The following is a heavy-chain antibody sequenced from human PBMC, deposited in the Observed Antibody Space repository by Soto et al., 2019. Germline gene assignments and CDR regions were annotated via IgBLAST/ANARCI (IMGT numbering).Heavy chain of an antibody. CDR3: ASWAGGYSGYVDY. Sequence: QVQLQESGPGLVKPSQTLSPTCTVSGGSISRGDNYWSWIRQHPGKGLEWIGYIYYSGSPYYNPSLQGRLTISVDTSKNQFSLKLSSVTAADTAVYYCASWAGGYSGYVDYWGQGTLVTVSS. CDR2: IYYSGSP. D-gene: IGHD5-12*01. CDR1: GGSISRGDNY. V-gene: IGHV4-31*03. J-gene: IGHJ4*02.